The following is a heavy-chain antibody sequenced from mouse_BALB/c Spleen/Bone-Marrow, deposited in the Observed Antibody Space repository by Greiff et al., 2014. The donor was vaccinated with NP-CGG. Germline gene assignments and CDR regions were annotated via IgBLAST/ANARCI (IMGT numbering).Heavy chain of an antibody. D-gene: IGHD2-3*01. CDR1: GFTFTDYY. Sequence: EVKLEESGGGLVQPGGSLRLSCATSGFTFTDYYMSWVRQPPGKALEWLGFIRNKANGYTTEYSASVKGRFTISRDNSQSILYLQMNTLRAEDNATYYCARDRGLLRFDYWGQGTTLTVSS. CDR2: IRNKANGYTT. V-gene: IGHV7-3*02. J-gene: IGHJ2*01. CDR3: ARDRGLLRFDY.